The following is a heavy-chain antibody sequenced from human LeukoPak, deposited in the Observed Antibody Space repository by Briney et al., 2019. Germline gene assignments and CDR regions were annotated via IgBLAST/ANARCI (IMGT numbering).Heavy chain of an antibody. CDR1: GFTFSSYS. D-gene: IGHD2-2*01. Sequence: GGSLRLSCAASGFTFSSYSMNWVRQAPGKGLEWVSSISSSSSYIYYADSVEGRFTISRDNAKNSLYLQMNSLRAEDTAVYYCAGSIVVVPAATFDPWGQGTLVTVSS. J-gene: IGHJ5*02. V-gene: IGHV3-21*01. CDR2: ISSSSSYI. CDR3: AGSIVVVPAATFDP.